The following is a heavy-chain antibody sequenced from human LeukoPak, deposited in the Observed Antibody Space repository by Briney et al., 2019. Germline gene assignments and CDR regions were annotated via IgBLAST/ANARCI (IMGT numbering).Heavy chain of an antibody. CDR1: GYTFTAYY. Sequence: GASVKVSCKASGYTFTAYYIHWVGPAPGQGLEWMGWIKPKSGGLKYAQKFQGRVTMTRDTSISTVYVELSSLRSDDSAVYYCARTSNYGRFDYWGQGTLVTVSS. J-gene: IGHJ4*02. CDR2: IKPKSGGL. D-gene: IGHD3-10*01. V-gene: IGHV1-2*02. CDR3: ARTSNYGRFDY.